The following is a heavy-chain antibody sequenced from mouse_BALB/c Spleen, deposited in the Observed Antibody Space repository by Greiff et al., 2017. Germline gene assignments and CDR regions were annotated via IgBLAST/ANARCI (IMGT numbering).Heavy chain of an antibody. D-gene: IGHD1-1*01. CDR2: ISSGSSTI. Sequence: EVKLQESGGGLVQPGGSRKLSCAASGFTFSSFGMHWVRQAPEKGLEWVAYISSGSSTIYYADTVKGRFTISRDNPKNTLFLQMTSLRSEDTAMYYCARGTTSYYFDYWGQGTTLTVSS. V-gene: IGHV5-17*02. CDR3: ARGTTSYYFDY. J-gene: IGHJ2*01. CDR1: GFTFSSFG.